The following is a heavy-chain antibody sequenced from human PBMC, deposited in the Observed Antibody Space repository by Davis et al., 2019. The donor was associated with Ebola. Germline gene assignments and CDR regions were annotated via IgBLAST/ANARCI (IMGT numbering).Heavy chain of an antibody. CDR1: GFTFDDYA. J-gene: IGHJ3*02. CDR2: ISGDGGST. Sequence: GGSLRLSCAASGFTFDDYAMHWVRQAPGKGLEWVSLISGDGGSTYYADSVKGRFTIFRDNSKNSLYLQMNSLRTEDTALYYCAKDGRSGGVGAFDIWGQGTMVTVSS. V-gene: IGHV3-43*02. CDR3: AKDGRSGGVGAFDI. D-gene: IGHD1-26*01.